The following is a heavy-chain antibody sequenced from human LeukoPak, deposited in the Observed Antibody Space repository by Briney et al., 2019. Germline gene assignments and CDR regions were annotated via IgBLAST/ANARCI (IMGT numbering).Heavy chain of an antibody. D-gene: IGHD3-16*02. CDR3: AKDRRYTASDPYFDY. V-gene: IGHV3-23*01. CDR2: ISGPGHIT. Sequence: PGGSLRLSCAGSGFTFSAYALTWVRQAPGKGLEWVSSISGPGHITYYAGSVKGRFTISRDSSKNTLYLEMNSLRAEDTAIYYCAKDRRYTASDPYFDYWGQGTLVTVSS. CDR1: GFTFSAYA. J-gene: IGHJ4*02.